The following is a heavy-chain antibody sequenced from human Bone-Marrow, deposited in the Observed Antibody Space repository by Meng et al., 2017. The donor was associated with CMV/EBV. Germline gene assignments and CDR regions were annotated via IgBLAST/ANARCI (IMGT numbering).Heavy chain of an antibody. D-gene: IGHD2-2*01. V-gene: IGHV3-33*06. CDR1: GFTVSRKS. J-gene: IGHJ4*02. CDR2: IWYDGSNK. Sequence: GESLKISCAVSGFTVSRKSVHWVRQAPGKGLEWVAVIWYDGSNKYYADSVKGRFTISRDNSKKTLYLQMNSLRAEDTAVYYCAKGDCSSTSCSLDYWGQGTLVTVSS. CDR3: AKGDCSSTSCSLDY.